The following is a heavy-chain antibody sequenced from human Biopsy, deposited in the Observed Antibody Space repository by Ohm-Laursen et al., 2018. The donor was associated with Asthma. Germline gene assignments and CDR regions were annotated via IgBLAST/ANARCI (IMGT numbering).Heavy chain of an antibody. J-gene: IGHJ6*02. CDR1: GDSFSNYA. V-gene: IGHV1-69*13. Sequence: SVKVSCKASGDSFSNYAISWVRQAPGQGLEWMGGLIPVLGTPDHAQMFEGRVTINADESTSTAYMELSSLSSEDTAVYYCARGYSGSDRIVYYYSGLEVWGQGTTVTVSS. CDR3: ARGYSGSDRIVYYYSGLEV. D-gene: IGHD5-12*01. CDR2: LIPVLGTP.